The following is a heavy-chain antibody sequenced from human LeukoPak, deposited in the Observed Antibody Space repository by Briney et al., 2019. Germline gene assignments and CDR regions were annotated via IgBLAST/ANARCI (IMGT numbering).Heavy chain of an antibody. D-gene: IGHD4-17*01. V-gene: IGHV3-21*01. CDR2: ISSSSSYI. CDR1: GFTFSSYS. CDR3: ARGRHGDYYFDY. J-gene: IGHJ4*02. Sequence: PGGSLRLSCAASGFTFSSYSMNWVRQAPGKGLEWVSSISSSSSYIYYADSVKGRFTISRDNAKNSLYLQMNSLRAEDTAVYYCARGRHGDYYFDYWGQGTLVTVSS.